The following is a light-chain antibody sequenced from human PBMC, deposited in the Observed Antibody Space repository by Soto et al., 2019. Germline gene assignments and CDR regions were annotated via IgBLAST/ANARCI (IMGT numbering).Light chain of an antibody. J-gene: IGLJ2*01. Sequence: QSALTQPPSASGSPGQSVTISCTGTSSDVGGYNYVSWYQQNPGKAPKLMIYEVSKRPSGVPDRFSGSKSGNTASLTVSGLQAEDEADYYCSSYAGSNVVFGGGTKLTV. CDR2: EVS. CDR3: SSYAGSNVV. V-gene: IGLV2-8*01. CDR1: SSDVGGYNY.